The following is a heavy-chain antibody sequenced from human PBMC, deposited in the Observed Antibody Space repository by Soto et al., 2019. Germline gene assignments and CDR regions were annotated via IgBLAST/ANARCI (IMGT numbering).Heavy chain of an antibody. CDR3: ARRKGTTSTGRAFDL. V-gene: IGHV4-59*08. CDR1: GGSIGSYF. D-gene: IGHD2-2*01. CDR2: ISYSGNT. J-gene: IGHJ3*01. Sequence: QVQLQESGPGLVKPSETLSLTCTVSGGSIGSYFWSWIRQPPGERLEWIGYISYSGNTKYNPSLKRRVTISVDTSKNQFSLKLTSVTAADTAVYYCARRKGTTSTGRAFDLWGQGTMVTVAS.